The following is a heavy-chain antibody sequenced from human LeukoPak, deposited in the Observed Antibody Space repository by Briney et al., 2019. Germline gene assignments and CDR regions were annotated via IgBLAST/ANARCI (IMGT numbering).Heavy chain of an antibody. J-gene: IGHJ4*02. Sequence: GGSLRLSCAASGFTVSNNYMSWVRQAPGKGLEWVSVIYSAGNTYYADSVKGRFTISRDNSKNTLYLQMNSLRAEDTAVYFCARSSGHYLFFDDWGQGPLVTVSS. CDR1: GFTVSNNY. CDR2: IYSAGNT. D-gene: IGHD2-21*02. CDR3: ARSSGHYLFFDD. V-gene: IGHV3-66*01.